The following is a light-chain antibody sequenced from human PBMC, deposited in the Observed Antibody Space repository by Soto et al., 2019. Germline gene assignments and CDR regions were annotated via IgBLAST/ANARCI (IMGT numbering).Light chain of an antibody. J-gene: IGKJ5*01. V-gene: IGKV3-11*01. CDR1: QSVSNNY. CDR2: DAS. Sequence: EIVLTQSPATLSLSTGERVTLSCRPSQSVSNNYLAWYLQKTGQAPRLLIYDASNRATGIPARFSGSGYGTDFTLTISSLETEDFAVYYCQQRSNWPITFGQGTRLEIK. CDR3: QQRSNWPIT.